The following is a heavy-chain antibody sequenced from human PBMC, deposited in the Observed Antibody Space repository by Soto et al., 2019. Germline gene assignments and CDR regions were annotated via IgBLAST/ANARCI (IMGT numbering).Heavy chain of an antibody. CDR3: ARDRGAVPGD. CDR1: GFTVGSNY. Sequence: EVQLVESGGGLVQPGGSLRLSCAASGFTVGSNYMSWVRQAPGKGLEWVSVIYGGGSTYYADSVKGRFAISRDKSENTVYLQMNSLRVEDTAVYYCARDRGAVPGDWGQGTLVTVSS. CDR2: IYGGGST. J-gene: IGHJ4*02. V-gene: IGHV3-66*01. D-gene: IGHD6-19*01.